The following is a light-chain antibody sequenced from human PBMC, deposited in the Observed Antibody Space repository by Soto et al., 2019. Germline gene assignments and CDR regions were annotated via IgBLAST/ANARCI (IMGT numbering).Light chain of an antibody. CDR3: SSSTTSSTLVV. CDR1: SSDVGGYNY. Sequence: QSALTQPASVSGSPGQSITISCTGTSSDVGGYNYVSWYQQHPGKAPKLMIYEVSNRPSGVSNRFSGSKSGNTASLTISGLQAEDEADYCCSSSTTSSTLVVFGGGTKLTVL. CDR2: EVS. V-gene: IGLV2-14*01. J-gene: IGLJ2*01.